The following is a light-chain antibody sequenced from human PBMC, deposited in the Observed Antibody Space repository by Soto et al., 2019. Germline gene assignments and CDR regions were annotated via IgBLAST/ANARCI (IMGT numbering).Light chain of an antibody. CDR3: QSYDSSLITYV. Sequence: QSVLTQPPSVSGAPGQRVTISCTGSSSNIGAGYDVHWYQRLPGTAPKLLIYGNTNRPSGVPDRFSGSKSDTSASLAITGLQAKDEADYYCQSYDSSLITYVFGTGTKLTVL. V-gene: IGLV1-40*01. CDR2: GNT. CDR1: SSNIGAGYD. J-gene: IGLJ1*01.